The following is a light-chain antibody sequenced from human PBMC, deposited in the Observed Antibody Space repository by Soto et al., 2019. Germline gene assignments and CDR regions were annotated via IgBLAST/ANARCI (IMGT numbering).Light chain of an antibody. J-gene: IGKJ2*01. CDR3: QQYNNWPPMYT. Sequence: EMVMTQSPATLSVSPGEKATLSCRASQSVSGSLAWYQQKPGQAPRLLIYGASTRATGIPARFSGSGSGTDFTLTINNLQSEDFAVYYCQQYNNWPPMYTFGQGTKLEIK. V-gene: IGKV3-15*01. CDR2: GAS. CDR1: QSVSGS.